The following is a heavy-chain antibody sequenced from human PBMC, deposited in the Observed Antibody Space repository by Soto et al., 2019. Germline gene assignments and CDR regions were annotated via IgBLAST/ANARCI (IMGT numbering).Heavy chain of an antibody. CDR2: IYYSGST. Sequence: SETLSLTCTVSGGSISSGGYYWSWIRQHPGKGLEWIGYIYYSGSTYYNPSLKSRVTISVDTSKNQFSLKLSSVTAADTAVYYCARPKDGYNDDAFDIWGQGTMVTVSS. CDR3: ARPKDGYNDDAFDI. D-gene: IGHD5-12*01. V-gene: IGHV4-31*03. CDR1: GGSISSGGYY. J-gene: IGHJ3*02.